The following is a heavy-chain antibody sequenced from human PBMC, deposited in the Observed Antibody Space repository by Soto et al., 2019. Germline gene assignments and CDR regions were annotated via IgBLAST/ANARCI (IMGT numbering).Heavy chain of an antibody. D-gene: IGHD6-19*01. J-gene: IGHJ4*02. V-gene: IGHV3-23*01. CDR3: AKDEAEAGTLRFDY. Sequence: AGGSLRLSCAASGFTFSSYAMSWVRQAPGKGLEWVSAISGSGGSTYYADSVKGRFTISRDNSKNTLYLQMNSLRAEDTAVYYCAKDEAEAGTLRFDYWGQGTLVTVSS. CDR2: ISGSGGST. CDR1: GFTFSSYA.